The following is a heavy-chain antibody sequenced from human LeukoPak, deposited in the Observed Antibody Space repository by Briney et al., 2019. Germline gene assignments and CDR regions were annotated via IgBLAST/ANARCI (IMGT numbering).Heavy chain of an antibody. J-gene: IGHJ4*02. Sequence: GGSLRLSCAASGFTFSSYGMHWVRQAPGKGLEWVAVICNDGSNKYHADSVKGRFTISRDNSKNTLYLQMNSLRAEDTAVYYCARECRYFDYWGQGTLVSVST. CDR3: ARECRYFDY. CDR1: GFTFSSYG. CDR2: ICNDGSNK. V-gene: IGHV3-33*01.